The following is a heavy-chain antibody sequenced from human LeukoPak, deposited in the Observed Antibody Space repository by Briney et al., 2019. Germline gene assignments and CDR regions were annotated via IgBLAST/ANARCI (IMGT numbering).Heavy chain of an antibody. D-gene: IGHD6-6*01. CDR3: ARVFILRSGQLVRMYYFDY. CDR1: GFTFSSYW. CDR2: IKQDGSEK. V-gene: IGHV3-7*01. Sequence: PGGSLRLSCAASGFTFSSYWMSWVRQAPGKGLEWVANIKQDGSEKYYVDSVKGRFTISRDNAKNSLYPQMNSLRAEDTAVYYCARVFILRSGQLVRMYYFDYWGQGTLVTVSS. J-gene: IGHJ4*02.